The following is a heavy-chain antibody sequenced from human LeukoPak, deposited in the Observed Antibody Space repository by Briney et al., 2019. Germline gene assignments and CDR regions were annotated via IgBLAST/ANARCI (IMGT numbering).Heavy chain of an antibody. CDR2: ISYDGSNK. J-gene: IGHJ4*02. Sequence: GGSLRLTCTASGFTFSSYGMHWVRQAPGKGLEWVTVISYDGSNKYFADSVKGRFTISRDNSKNTLFLQMNSLRAEDTAVYYCAKDMTQFWSGPDYWGQGTLVTVSS. CDR1: GFTFSSYG. V-gene: IGHV3-30*18. D-gene: IGHD3-3*01. CDR3: AKDMTQFWSGPDY.